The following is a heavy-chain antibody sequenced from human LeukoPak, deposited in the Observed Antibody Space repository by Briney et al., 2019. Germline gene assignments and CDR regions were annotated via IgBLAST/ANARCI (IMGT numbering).Heavy chain of an antibody. J-gene: IGHJ4*02. V-gene: IGHV3-43*01. CDR3: VKALGYCSGGSCYFDY. D-gene: IGHD2-15*01. Sequence: GGSLRLSCAASGFXFDDYTIHWVRQGPGKGLEWVSLISWDGGSTYYADSVKGRFTISRDNSKNSLCLQMNSLRTEDTALYYCVKALGYCSGGSCYFDYWGQGTLVTVSS. CDR2: ISWDGGST. CDR1: GFXFDDYT.